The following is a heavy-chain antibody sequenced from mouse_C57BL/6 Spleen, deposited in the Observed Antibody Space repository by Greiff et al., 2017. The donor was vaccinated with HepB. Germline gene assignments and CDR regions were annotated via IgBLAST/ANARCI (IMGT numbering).Heavy chain of an antibody. J-gene: IGHJ1*03. CDR2: INPGNGGT. CDR1: GYAFTNYL. CDR3: ASYYGSSFWYFDV. Sequence: VQLQQSGAELVRPGTSVKVSCKASGYAFTNYLIEWVKQRPGQGLEWIGVINPGNGGTNYNEKFKGKATLTADKSSSTAYMQLSSLTSEDSAVYFCASYYGSSFWYFDVWGTGTTVTVSS. D-gene: IGHD1-1*01. V-gene: IGHV1-54*01.